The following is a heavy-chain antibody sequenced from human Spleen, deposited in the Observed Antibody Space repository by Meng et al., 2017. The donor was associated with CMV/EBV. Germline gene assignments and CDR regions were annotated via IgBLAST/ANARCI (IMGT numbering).Heavy chain of an antibody. CDR3: AHAAGVGGSYYLLGFDY. V-gene: IGHV2-5*02. Sequence: QITLKESGPTLVKPTQTLTLTCTFSGFSLSTSGVGVGWIRQPPGKALEWLALIYWDDDKRYSPSLKSRLTITKDTSKNQVVLTMTNMDPVDTATYYCAHAAGVGGSYYLLGFDYWGQGTLVTVSS. CDR2: IYWDDDK. D-gene: IGHD1-26*01. CDR1: GFSLSTSGVG. J-gene: IGHJ4*02.